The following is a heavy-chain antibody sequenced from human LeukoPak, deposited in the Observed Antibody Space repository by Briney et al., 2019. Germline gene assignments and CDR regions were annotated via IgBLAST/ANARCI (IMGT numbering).Heavy chain of an antibody. Sequence: GGSLRLSCAASEFTFSSYAMSWVRQAPGKGLEWVSAISGSGGSTYYADSVTGRFTISRDNSKNTLYLQMNSLRAEDTAVYYCAKDNRGVDQWLVPRNDYWGQGTLVTVSS. CDR2: ISGSGGST. V-gene: IGHV3-23*01. J-gene: IGHJ4*02. D-gene: IGHD6-19*01. CDR1: EFTFSSYA. CDR3: AKDNRGVDQWLVPRNDY.